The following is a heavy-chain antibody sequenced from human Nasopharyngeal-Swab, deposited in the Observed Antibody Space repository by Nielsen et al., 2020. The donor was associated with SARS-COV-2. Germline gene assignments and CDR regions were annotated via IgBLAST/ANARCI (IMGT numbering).Heavy chain of an antibody. D-gene: IGHD4/OR15-4a*01. J-gene: IGHJ4*02. CDR1: GLTFSSTY. CDR2: TEIGGTT. V-gene: IGHV3-53*01. CDR3: AKDWRYGGGY. Sequence: GGSLRLSCAVSGLTFSSTYMSWVRQAPGKGLEWVSVTEIGGTTHYADSVKGRFSISRDSSTNTLYLQMNNVRAEDTAVYFCAKDWRYGGGYWGQGTLVTVSS.